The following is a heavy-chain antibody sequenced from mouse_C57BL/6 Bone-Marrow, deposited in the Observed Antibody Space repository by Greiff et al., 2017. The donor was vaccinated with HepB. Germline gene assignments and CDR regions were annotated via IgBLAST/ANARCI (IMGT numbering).Heavy chain of an antibody. CDR1: GFTFSDYG. Sequence: EVKVVESGGGLVQPGGSLKLSCAASGFTFSDYGMAWVRQAPRKGPVWVAFISNLAYSIYYADTVTGRFTLSRENAKNTLDLEMSSLRSEDTAMYYCARRGLWGFAYWGQGTLVTVSA. CDR3: ARRGLWGFAY. J-gene: IGHJ3*01. V-gene: IGHV5-15*04. CDR2: ISNLAYSI. D-gene: IGHD1-1*02.